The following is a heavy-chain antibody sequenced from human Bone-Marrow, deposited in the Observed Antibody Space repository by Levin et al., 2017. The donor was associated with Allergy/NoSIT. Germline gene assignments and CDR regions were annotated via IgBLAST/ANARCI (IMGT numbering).Heavy chain of an antibody. Sequence: PGGSLRLSCAASGFTFSIYSINWVRQAPGKGLEWVSSISSSGSDMYYVDSVRGRFTISRDNAKNSLTLQMNSLRAEDTAVYYCARGIIGDVRVAHKEAFDIWGQGTMVSVSS. CDR3: ARGIIGDVRVAHKEAFDI. V-gene: IGHV3-21*01. J-gene: IGHJ3*02. D-gene: IGHD2-8*02. CDR2: ISSSGSDM. CDR1: GFTFSIYS.